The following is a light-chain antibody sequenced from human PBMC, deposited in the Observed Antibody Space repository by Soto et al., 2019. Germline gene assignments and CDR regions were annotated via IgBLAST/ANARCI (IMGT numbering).Light chain of an antibody. V-gene: IGKV1-5*03. J-gene: IGKJ1*01. CDR3: QHYNSYSEA. CDR1: QTISSW. CDR2: KAS. Sequence: DIQMTQSPSTLSGSVGDRVTITCGASQTISSWLAWYQQKPGKAPKLLIYKASTLKSGVPSRFSGSGSGTEFTLTISSLQPHDFATYYCQHYNSYSEAFGQGTKVELK.